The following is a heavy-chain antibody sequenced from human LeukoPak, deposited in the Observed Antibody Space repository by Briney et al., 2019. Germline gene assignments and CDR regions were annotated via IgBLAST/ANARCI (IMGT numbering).Heavy chain of an antibody. CDR3: ARGGSRIAARQGWFDP. CDR1: GGSFSGYY. D-gene: IGHD6-6*01. Sequence: SETLSLTCAVYGGSFSGYYWSWIRQPPGKGLEWIGEINHSGSTNYNPSLKSRVTISVDTSKNQFSLKLSSVTAADTAVYYCARGGSRIAARQGWFDPWGQGTLVTVSS. CDR2: INHSGST. J-gene: IGHJ5*02. V-gene: IGHV4-34*01.